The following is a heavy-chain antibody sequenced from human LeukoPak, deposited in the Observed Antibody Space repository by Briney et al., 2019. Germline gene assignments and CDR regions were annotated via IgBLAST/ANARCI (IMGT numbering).Heavy chain of an antibody. J-gene: IGHJ4*02. D-gene: IGHD3-22*01. CDR2: IRGSGIGP. CDR1: GFTFSSYT. V-gene: IGHV3-23*01. CDR3: AKDGTPYYYDSSGYFDY. Sequence: GGSLRLSCEASGFTFSSYTMSWVRQAPGKGLEWVSGIRGSGIGPYYTDSVKGRFTISRDNSKNTLYLQMNSLRAEDTGVYYCAKDGTPYYYDSSGYFDYWGQGALVTVSS.